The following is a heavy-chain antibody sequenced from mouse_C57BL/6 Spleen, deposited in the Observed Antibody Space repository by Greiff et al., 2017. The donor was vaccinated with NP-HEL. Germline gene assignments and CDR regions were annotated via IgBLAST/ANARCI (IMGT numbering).Heavy chain of an antibody. V-gene: IGHV1-26*01. D-gene: IGHD2-2*01. CDR1: GYTFTDYY. CDR3: EVMLTTYWFAY. J-gene: IGHJ3*01. Sequence: EVQLQQSGPELVKPGASVKISCKASGYTFTDYYMNLVKQSHGKSLEWIGDINPNNGGTSYNQKFKGKATLTVDKSSSTAYMELRSLTSEDSAVYYCEVMLTTYWFAYWGQGTLVTVSA. CDR2: INPNNGGT.